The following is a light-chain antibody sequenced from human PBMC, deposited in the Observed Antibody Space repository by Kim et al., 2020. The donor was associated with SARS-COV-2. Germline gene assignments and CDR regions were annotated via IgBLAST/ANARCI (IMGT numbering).Light chain of an antibody. V-gene: IGKV3D-15*01. CDR1: QSVSYN. J-gene: IGKJ2*01. Sequence: EVVLTQSPATLSVSPGERATLSCRASQSVSYNLAWYQQRPGQALRLLIYSASIRASGIPARFSGSGSGTEFTLSISSLQSEDFAVYYCQQYDNWPPYTFGQGTKLEI. CDR3: QQYDNWPPYT. CDR2: SAS.